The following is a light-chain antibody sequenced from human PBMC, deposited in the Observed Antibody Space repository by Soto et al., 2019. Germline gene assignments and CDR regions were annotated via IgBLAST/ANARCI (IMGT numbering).Light chain of an antibody. CDR1: QAISRY. Sequence: DIQMTQPPYSLSASVGDRVTITCRASQAISRYLVWYQQKPGKAPKPLIYGASSLPSGVPSRFSGSGSGTDFTLIISSLQPEDSAIYYCQLYNHYPITFGQGTRLEIK. CDR3: QLYNHYPIT. CDR2: GAS. J-gene: IGKJ5*01. V-gene: IGKV1D-16*01.